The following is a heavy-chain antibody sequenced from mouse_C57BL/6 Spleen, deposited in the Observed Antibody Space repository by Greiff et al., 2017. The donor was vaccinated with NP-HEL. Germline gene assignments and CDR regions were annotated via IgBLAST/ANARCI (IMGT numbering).Heavy chain of an antibody. V-gene: IGHV1-80*01. CDR2: IYPGDGDT. CDR3: ARFTTVVAPTGAMDY. D-gene: IGHD1-1*01. J-gene: IGHJ4*01. Sequence: VQLQQSGAELVKPGASVKISCKASGYAFSSYWMNWVKQRPGTGLEWIGQIYPGDGDTNYNGKFTGKATLTADTSSSAAYMQLSSLTSEDSAVYCCARFTTVVAPTGAMDYWGQGTSVTVSS. CDR1: GYAFSSYW.